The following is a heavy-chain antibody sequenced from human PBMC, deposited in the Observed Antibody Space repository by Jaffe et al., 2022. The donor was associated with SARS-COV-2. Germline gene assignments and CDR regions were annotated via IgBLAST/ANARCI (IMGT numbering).Heavy chain of an antibody. CDR1: GGSFSGYY. V-gene: IGHV4-34*02. CDR2: INHSGTT. CDR3: ASCRRYNGNDWDYYMDV. Sequence: QVQLRQWGAGLLKPSETLSLTCGVYGGSFSGYYWSWIRQPPGKGLEWIGEINHSGTTNYNPSLKSRVTMSIDASADQFSLKLSSVTAADTAVYYCASCRRYNGNDWDYYMDVWDKGTTVTVSS. D-gene: IGHD5-12*01. J-gene: IGHJ6*03.